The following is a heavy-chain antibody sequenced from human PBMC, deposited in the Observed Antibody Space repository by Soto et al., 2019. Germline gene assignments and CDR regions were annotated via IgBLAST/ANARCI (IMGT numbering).Heavy chain of an antibody. J-gene: IGHJ6*02. CDR1: GFTFSSYG. CDR3: AKGGFRKSGYSSSWSTGARYYGMDV. CDR2: ISYDGSNK. V-gene: IGHV3-30*18. D-gene: IGHD6-13*01. Sequence: LRLSCAASGFTFSSYGMHWVRQAPGKGLEWVAVISYDGSNKYYADSVKGRFTISRDNSKNTLYLQMNSLRAEDTAVYYCAKGGFRKSGYSSSWSTGARYYGMDVWGQGTTVTVSS.